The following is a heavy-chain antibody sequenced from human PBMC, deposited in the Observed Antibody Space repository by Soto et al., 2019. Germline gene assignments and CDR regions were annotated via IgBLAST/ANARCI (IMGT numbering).Heavy chain of an antibody. D-gene: IGHD1-7*01. Sequence: SETLSLTCTFSGGSIISYRWSWIRQPAGKGLEWIGRLNTYGNTHYNPSLKSRVTVSVDTSRNQFFLTLRSVTAADSAVYHCGRESGETWDYEASWGQGTPVTVSS. CDR1: GGSIISYR. CDR2: LNTYGNT. J-gene: IGHJ5*02. V-gene: IGHV4-4*07. CDR3: GRESGETWDYEAS.